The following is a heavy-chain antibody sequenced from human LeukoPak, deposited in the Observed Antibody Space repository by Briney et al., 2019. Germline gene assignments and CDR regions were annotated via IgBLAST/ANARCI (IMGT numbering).Heavy chain of an antibody. D-gene: IGHD3-22*01. V-gene: IGHV1-69*13. CDR1: GGTFSSYA. CDR3: ARDHPSTNYYDSSGYYP. Sequence: SVKVSCKASGGTFSSYAISWVRPAPGQGLEWMGGIIPIFGTANYAQKFQGRVTITADESTSTAYMELSSLRSEDTAVYYCARDHPSTNYYDSSGYYPWGQGTLVTVSS. CDR2: IIPIFGTA. J-gene: IGHJ5*02.